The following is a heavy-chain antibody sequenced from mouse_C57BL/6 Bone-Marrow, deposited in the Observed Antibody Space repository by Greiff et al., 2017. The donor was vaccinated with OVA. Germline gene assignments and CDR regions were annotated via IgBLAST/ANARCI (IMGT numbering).Heavy chain of an antibody. CDR3: TQSVYYYGSSFDY. J-gene: IGHJ2*01. Sequence: VQLKESGAELVRPGASVKLSCTASGFNIKDDYMHWVKQRPEQGLEWIGWIDPENGDTEYASKFQGKATITADTSSNTAYLQLSSLTSEDTAVYYCTQSVYYYGSSFDYWGQVTTLTVSS. CDR2: IDPENGDT. D-gene: IGHD1-1*01. V-gene: IGHV14-4*01. CDR1: GFNIKDDY.